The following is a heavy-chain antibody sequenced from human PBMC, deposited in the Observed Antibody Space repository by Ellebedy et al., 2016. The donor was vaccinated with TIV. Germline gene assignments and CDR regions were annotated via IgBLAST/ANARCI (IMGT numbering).Heavy chain of an antibody. CDR2: VDGPGCGT. CDR1: GFTFTNYW. CDR3: TTVFEM. Sequence: GESLKISXAASGFTFTNYWMHWVRQVPGKGLVWVSRVDGPGCGTSYADSVKGRFTISRDNANNMLYLQMNNLRAEDTDLYYCTTVFEMWGQGTLVTVSS. J-gene: IGHJ3*02. V-gene: IGHV3-74*01.